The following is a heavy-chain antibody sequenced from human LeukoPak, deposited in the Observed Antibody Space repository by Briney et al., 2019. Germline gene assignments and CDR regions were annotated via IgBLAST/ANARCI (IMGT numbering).Heavy chain of an antibody. CDR1: GFTFSSYE. Sequence: GGSLRLSCAASGFTFSSYEMNWVRQAPGKGLEWVAFIRYDGSNKYYVDSVKGRFTISRDNSKNTLYLQMNSLRADDTAVYYCAKDFRGTDAFDIWGQGTMVTVSS. D-gene: IGHD1/OR15-1a*01. CDR2: IRYDGSNK. J-gene: IGHJ3*02. V-gene: IGHV3-30*02. CDR3: AKDFRGTDAFDI.